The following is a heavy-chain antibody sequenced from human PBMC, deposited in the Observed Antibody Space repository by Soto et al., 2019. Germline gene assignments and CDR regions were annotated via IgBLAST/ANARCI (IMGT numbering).Heavy chain of an antibody. V-gene: IGHV4-31*03. J-gene: IGHJ5*02. D-gene: IGHD3-22*01. CDR3: AGECDTMMRYNWFDP. Sequence: QVQLQESGPGLVKPSQTLSLTCTVSGGSISSGGYYWSWIRQHPGKGLEWIGYIYYSGSTYYNPSLKSRVTISVDTSKNQFSLKLRYVTAADTAVYYCAGECDTMMRYNWFDPWGQGTLVTVS. CDR2: IYYSGST. CDR1: GGSISSGGYY.